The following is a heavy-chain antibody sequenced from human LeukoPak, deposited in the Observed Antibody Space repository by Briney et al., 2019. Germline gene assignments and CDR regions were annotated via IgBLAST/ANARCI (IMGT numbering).Heavy chain of an antibody. Sequence: GGSLRLSCAASGFTFSTYWMSWVRQAPGKGLEWVANIKQDVTEKYYADSVRGRFTISRDNAKNSLYLQMNSLGAEDTAIYYCTRARYCSSMNCYCDYWGQGTLVTVSS. D-gene: IGHD2-2*01. J-gene: IGHJ4*02. CDR1: GFTFSTYW. CDR3: TRARYCSSMNCYCDY. V-gene: IGHV3-7*01. CDR2: IKQDVTEK.